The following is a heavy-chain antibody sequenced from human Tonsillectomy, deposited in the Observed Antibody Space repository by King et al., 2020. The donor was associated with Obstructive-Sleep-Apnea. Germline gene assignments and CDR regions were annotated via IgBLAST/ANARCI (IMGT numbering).Heavy chain of an antibody. J-gene: IGHJ3*01. CDR3: ARRGSASFNL. Sequence: EVQLVQSGAEVKKPGDSLKISCKGSGYSFTSQWIAWVRQMPGKGLEWMGIIYPGDSDTKYSPSFQGHVTISTDESVSTAYWQWNSLKASDTAMYYCARRGSASFNLWGQGTMVSVAS. CDR1: GYSFTSQW. V-gene: IGHV5-51*01. CDR2: IYPGDSDT. D-gene: IGHD3-16*01.